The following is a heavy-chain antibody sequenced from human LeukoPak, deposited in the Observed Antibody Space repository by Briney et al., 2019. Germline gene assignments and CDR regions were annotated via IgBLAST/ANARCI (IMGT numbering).Heavy chain of an antibody. J-gene: IGHJ6*02. V-gene: IGHV7-4-1*02. D-gene: IGHD5-18*01. CDR2: INTNTGNP. CDR1: GYTFTSYA. CDR3: VRVDTATFYYYYGMDV. Sequence: ASVTVSCKASGYTFTSYAMNWVRQAPGQGLEWMGWINTNTGNPTYAQGFTGRFVFSLDTSVSTAYLQISSLKAEDTAVYYCVRVDTATFYYYYGMDVWGQGTTVTVSS.